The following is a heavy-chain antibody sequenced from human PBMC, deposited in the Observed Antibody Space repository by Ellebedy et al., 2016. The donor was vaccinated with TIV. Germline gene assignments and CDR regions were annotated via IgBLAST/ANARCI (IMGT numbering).Heavy chain of an antibody. CDR3: ANAYYYDSSGYSGYNWFDP. Sequence: AASVKVSCKASGGTFSSYAISWVRQAPGQGLEWMGGIIPIFGTANYAQKFQGRVTITADESTSTAYMELSSLRSEDTAVYYCANAYYYDSSGYSGYNWFDPWGQGTLVTVSS. V-gene: IGHV1-69*13. CDR1: GGTFSSYA. D-gene: IGHD3-22*01. CDR2: IIPIFGTA. J-gene: IGHJ5*02.